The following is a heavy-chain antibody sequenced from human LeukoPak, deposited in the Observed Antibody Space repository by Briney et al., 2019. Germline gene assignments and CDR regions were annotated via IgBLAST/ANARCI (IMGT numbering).Heavy chain of an antibody. CDR3: ASSRDLYLDAFTSYWYFDV. Sequence: SETLSLTCAVYGASFRAYYWSWIRQAPGKGLEWIGEINDSGHGRYNASLKSRVTMSVDTSKNQASLKLKSLTAADTAVYYCASSRDLYLDAFTSYWYFDVWGRGSLVTVSS. J-gene: IGHJ2*01. CDR1: GASFRAYY. CDR2: INDSGHG. D-gene: IGHD3-16*01. V-gene: IGHV4-34*01.